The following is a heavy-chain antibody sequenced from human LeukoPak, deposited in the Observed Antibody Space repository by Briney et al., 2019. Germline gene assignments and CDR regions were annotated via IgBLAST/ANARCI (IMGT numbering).Heavy chain of an antibody. V-gene: IGHV3-7*04. CDR1: GFTFSNFW. CDR3: TRARDY. Sequence: GGSLRLSCATSGFTFSNFWMDWVRQAPGKGLEWVANINQNGGEKYYADSVKGRFTISRDNAKNSLYLQMNSLRVEDTAVYYCTRARDYWGQGTLVTVSS. CDR2: INQNGGEK. J-gene: IGHJ4*02.